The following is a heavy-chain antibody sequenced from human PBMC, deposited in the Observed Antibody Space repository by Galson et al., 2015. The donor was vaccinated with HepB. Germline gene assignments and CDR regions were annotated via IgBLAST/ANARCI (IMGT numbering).Heavy chain of an antibody. CDR1: GFTFSSYG. Sequence: SLRLSCASSGFTFSSYGMHWVRQAPGKGLEWVAVISYDGSNKYYADSVKGRFTISRDNSKNTLYLQMNSLRAEDTAVYYCAKLIAVAGTSYFDYWGQGTLVTVSS. V-gene: IGHV3-30*18. CDR3: AKLIAVAGTSYFDY. J-gene: IGHJ4*02. CDR2: ISYDGSNK. D-gene: IGHD6-19*01.